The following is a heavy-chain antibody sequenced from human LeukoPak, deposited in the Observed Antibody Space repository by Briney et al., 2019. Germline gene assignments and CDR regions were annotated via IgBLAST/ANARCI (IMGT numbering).Heavy chain of an antibody. CDR1: GGTFSSYA. J-gene: IGHJ4*02. Sequence: ASVKVSCKASGGTFSSYAISWVRQAPGQGLEWMGRIIPILGIANYAQKFQGRVTITADKSTSTAYMELSSLRSEDTAVYYCARNHVVGAIDYWGQGTLVTVSS. CDR2: IIPILGIA. V-gene: IGHV1-69*04. D-gene: IGHD1-26*01. CDR3: ARNHVVGAIDY.